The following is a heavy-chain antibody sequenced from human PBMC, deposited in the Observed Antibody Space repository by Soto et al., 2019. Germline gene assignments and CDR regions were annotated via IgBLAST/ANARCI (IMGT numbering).Heavy chain of an antibody. CDR1: GGSFIDYY. J-gene: IGHJ5*02. CDR3: ARTPPMMVVAGWFDP. V-gene: IGHV4-34*01. Sequence: SETLSLTCAVYGGSFIDYYWSWVRQPPGKGLEWIGEINHSGAINYNPSLKSRVTMSVDTSKNQFSLTLSSVTAADTAVYYCARTPPMMVVAGWFDPWGQGTLVTVSS. CDR2: INHSGAI. D-gene: IGHD2-15*01.